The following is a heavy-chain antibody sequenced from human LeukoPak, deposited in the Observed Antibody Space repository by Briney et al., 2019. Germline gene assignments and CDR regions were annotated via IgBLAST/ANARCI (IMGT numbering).Heavy chain of an antibody. CDR3: ARTYDGVFDI. Sequence: NPSETLSLTCAVSGYSISSGYYWGWIRQPPGKGLEWIGSIYHSGSTYYNPSLKGRVTISVDTSKNQFSLKLSSVTAADTAVYYCARTYDGVFDIWGQGTMVTVSS. D-gene: IGHD2-8*01. J-gene: IGHJ3*02. V-gene: IGHV4-38-2*01. CDR1: GYSISSGYY. CDR2: IYHSGST.